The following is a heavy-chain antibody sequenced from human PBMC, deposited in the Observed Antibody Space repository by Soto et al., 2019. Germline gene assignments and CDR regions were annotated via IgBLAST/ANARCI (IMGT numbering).Heavy chain of an antibody. V-gene: IGHV1-18*01. CDR2: ISAYNGNT. Sequence: ASVKVSCKASGYTFTSYGISWVRQAPGQGLEWMGWISAYNGNTNYAQKLQGRVTMTTDTSTSTAYMELRSLRSDDTAVYYCARVHPGITGTTPFDYWGQGTLVTVSS. D-gene: IGHD1-7*01. CDR1: GYTFTSYG. CDR3: ARVHPGITGTTPFDY. J-gene: IGHJ4*02.